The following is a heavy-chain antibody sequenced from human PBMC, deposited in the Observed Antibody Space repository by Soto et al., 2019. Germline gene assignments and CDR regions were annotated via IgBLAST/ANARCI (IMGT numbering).Heavy chain of an antibody. CDR3: ATRDRGTSGSSHFYGTDV. J-gene: IGHJ6*02. D-gene: IGHD1-26*01. CDR1: GSTFSSDV. CDR2: ISGGTT. Sequence: EVQLLESGGGLVQPGGSLRLSCVASGSTFSSDVMSWVRQAPGKGLEWVSGISGGTTYYADSVQGRFTISRDDFKNTLFLQMNSLRAEDTAVYRCATRDRGTSGSSHFYGTDVWGQGTTVTVSS. V-gene: IGHV3-23*01.